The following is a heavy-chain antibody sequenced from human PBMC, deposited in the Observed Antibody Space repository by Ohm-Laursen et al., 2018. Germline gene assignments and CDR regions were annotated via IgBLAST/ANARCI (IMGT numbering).Heavy chain of an antibody. CDR2: ISNRGDDT. Sequence: GSLRLSCTASGFTFSSYPMIWVRQAPGMGLEWVSAISNRGDDTYYADSVKGRFTISRDNSKNTLYLQMNSLRAEDTAVYSCVKGPGGYRYGDYWGQGTLVTVSS. D-gene: IGHD5-18*01. CDR3: VKGPGGYRYGDY. V-gene: IGHV3-23*01. J-gene: IGHJ4*02. CDR1: GFTFSSYP.